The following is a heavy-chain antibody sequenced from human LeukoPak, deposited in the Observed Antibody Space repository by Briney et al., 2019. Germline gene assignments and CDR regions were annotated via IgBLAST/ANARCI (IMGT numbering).Heavy chain of an antibody. CDR3: AHTMTTVTPLPFDY. V-gene: IGHV2-5*02. D-gene: IGHD4-17*01. CDR2: IYWDDDK. J-gene: IGHJ4*02. CDR1: GFSLSTSGVG. Sequence: SGPTLVNPTQTLTLTCTFSGFSLSTSGVGVGWIRQPPGKALEWPALIYWDDDKRYSPSLKSRLTITKDTSKNQVVLTMTNMDPVDTATYYCAHTMTTVTPLPFDYWGQGTLVTVSS.